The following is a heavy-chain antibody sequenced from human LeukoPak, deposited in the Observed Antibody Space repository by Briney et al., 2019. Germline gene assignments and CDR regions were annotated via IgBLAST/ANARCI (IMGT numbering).Heavy chain of an antibody. CDR3: ARDPYSSSWFNWFDP. J-gene: IGHJ5*02. Sequence: PETLSLTCTVSGGSISSYYWSWIRQPAGKGLEWIGRIYTSGSTNYNPSLKSRVTMSVDTSKNQFSLKLSSVTAADTAVYYCARDPYSSSWFNWFDPWGQGTLVTVSS. V-gene: IGHV4-4*07. CDR1: GGSISSYY. CDR2: IYTSGST. D-gene: IGHD6-13*01.